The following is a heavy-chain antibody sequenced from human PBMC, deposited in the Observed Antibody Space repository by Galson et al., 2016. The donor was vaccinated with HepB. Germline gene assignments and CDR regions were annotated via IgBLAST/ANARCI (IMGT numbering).Heavy chain of an antibody. CDR1: GGSISSFRYY. CDR2: LYRSGDT. J-gene: IGHJ4*02. D-gene: IGHD2-15*01. V-gene: IGHV4-39*01. CDR3: ARQPNMCSATCYVDF. Sequence: SETLSLTCSVPGGSISSFRYYWGWIRQPPGKGLKWIGSLYRSGDTYYNPSLKSRVSISEDTSNNQFSLKLISVTAADTAVYYCARQPNMCSATCYVDFWGPGTLVTVSA.